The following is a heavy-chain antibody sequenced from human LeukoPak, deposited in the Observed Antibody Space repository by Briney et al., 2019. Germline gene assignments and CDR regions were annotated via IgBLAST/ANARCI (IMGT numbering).Heavy chain of an antibody. CDR1: GFTFSSYS. CDR2: ISSSSSI. Sequence: PGGSLRLSCAASGFTFSSYSMNWVRQAPGKGLEWVSSISSSSSIYYADSVKGRFTISRDNAKNSLYLQMNSLRAEDTAVYYCARDQGYGYVDYWGQGTLVTVSS. J-gene: IGHJ4*02. D-gene: IGHD2-15*01. V-gene: IGHV3-21*01. CDR3: ARDQGYGYVDY.